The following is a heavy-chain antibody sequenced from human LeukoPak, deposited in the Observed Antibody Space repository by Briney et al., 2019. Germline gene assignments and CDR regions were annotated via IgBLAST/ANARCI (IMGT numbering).Heavy chain of an antibody. V-gene: IGHV3-23*01. CDR2: ISGSGGST. CDR3: ARDLGQLDGVFDY. D-gene: IGHD6-13*01. CDR1: GFTFSSYA. Sequence: GGSLRLSCAASGFTFSSYAMSWVRQAPGKGLEWVSAISGSGGSTYYADSVKGRFTISRDNSKNTLYLQMNSLRAEDTAVYYCARDLGQLDGVFDYWGQGTLVTVSS. J-gene: IGHJ4*02.